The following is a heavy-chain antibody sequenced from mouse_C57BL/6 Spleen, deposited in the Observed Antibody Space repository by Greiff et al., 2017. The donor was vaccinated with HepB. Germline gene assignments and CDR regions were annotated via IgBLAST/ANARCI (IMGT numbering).Heavy chain of an antibody. D-gene: IGHD2-10*02. J-gene: IGHJ3*01. Sequence: QVQLQQSGPELVKPGASVKISCKASGYAFSSSWMNWVKQRPGKGLEWIGRIYPGDGDTNYNGKFKGKATLTADKSSSTAYMQLSSLTSEDSAVCFCARWGYGRDWGQGTLVTVSA. CDR1: GYAFSSSW. V-gene: IGHV1-82*01. CDR3: ARWGYGRD. CDR2: IYPGDGDT.